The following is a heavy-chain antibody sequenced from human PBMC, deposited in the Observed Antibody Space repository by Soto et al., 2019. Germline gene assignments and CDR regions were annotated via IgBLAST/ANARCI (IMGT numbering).Heavy chain of an antibody. J-gene: IGHJ4*02. CDR2: IWYDGSNK. V-gene: IGHV3-33*01. CDR3: ARDGVEWDQSGLDY. D-gene: IGHD3-3*01. Sequence: QVQLVESGGGVVQPGRSLRLSCAASGFTFSSYGMHWVRQAPGKGLEWVAVIWYDGSNKYYADSVKGRFTISRDNSKNTLYLQMNSLRAEDTAVYYYARDGVEWDQSGLDYWGQGTLVTVSS. CDR1: GFTFSSYG.